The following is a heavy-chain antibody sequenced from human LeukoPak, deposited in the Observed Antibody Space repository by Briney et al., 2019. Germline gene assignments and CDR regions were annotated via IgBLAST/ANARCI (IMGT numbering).Heavy chain of an antibody. CDR2: IKQDGSEK. D-gene: IGHD2-15*01. J-gene: IGHJ6*03. V-gene: IGHV3-7*01. Sequence: GGSLRLSCAASGFTFSIVWMSWVRQARGKGLGWVANIKQDGSEKYYVDSVKGRFTISRDNAKNSLYLQMNSLRAEDTAVYYCARDEAVVVVAASLYYYYYMDVWGKGITVTVSS. CDR3: ARDEAVVVVAASLYYYYYMDV. CDR1: GFTFSIVW.